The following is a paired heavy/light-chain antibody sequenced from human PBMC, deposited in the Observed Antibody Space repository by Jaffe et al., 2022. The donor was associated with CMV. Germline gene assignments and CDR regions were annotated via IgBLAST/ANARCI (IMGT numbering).Heavy chain of an antibody. CDR2: ISSNGGST. V-gene: IGHV3-64D*06. J-gene: IGHJ4*02. Sequence: EVQLVESGGGLVQPGGSLRLSCSASGFTFSSYAMHWVRQAPGKGLEYVSAISSNGGSTYYADSVKGRFTISRDNSKNTLYLQMSSLRAEDTAVYYCVKGRARNFDYWGQGTLVTVSS. CDR3: VKGRARNFDY. CDR1: GFTFSSYA.
Light chain of an antibody. CDR3: QQSYSTPGYT. Sequence: DIQMTQSPSSLSASVGDRVTITCRASQSISSYLNWYQQKPGKAPKLLIYAASSLQSGVPSRFSGSGSGTDFTLTISSLQPEDFATYYCQQSYSTPGYTFGQGTKLEIK. V-gene: IGKV1-39*01. CDR1: QSISSY. CDR2: AAS. J-gene: IGKJ2*01.